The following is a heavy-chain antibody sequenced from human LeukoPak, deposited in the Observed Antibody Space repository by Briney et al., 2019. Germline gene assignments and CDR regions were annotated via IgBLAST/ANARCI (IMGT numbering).Heavy chain of an antibody. CDR2: INPDGSSA. CDR1: GVTFSSYW. Sequence: GGSLRLSCAASGVTFSSYWMHWVRQAPGKGLVWVSRINPDGSSANYADSVKGRFTISRDNAKNTLYLQMNSLRAEDTAVYYCARFRVAAATTGFDYWGQGTLVTVSS. CDR3: ARFRVAAATTGFDY. V-gene: IGHV3-74*01. D-gene: IGHD2-15*01. J-gene: IGHJ4*02.